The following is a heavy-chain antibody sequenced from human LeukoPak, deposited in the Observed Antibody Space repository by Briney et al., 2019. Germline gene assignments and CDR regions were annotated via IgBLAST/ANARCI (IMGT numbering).Heavy chain of an antibody. CDR3: AKGLWFGELFS. D-gene: IGHD3-10*01. CDR1: GFTFDDYA. CDR2: ISWNSGSI. Sequence: GGSLRLSCAASGFTFDDYAMHWVRQAPGKGLEWVSGISWNSGSIGYADSVKGRFTISRDNAKNSLYLQMNSLRAEDTALYYCAKGLWFGELFSWGQGTLVTVSS. J-gene: IGHJ5*02. V-gene: IGHV3-9*01.